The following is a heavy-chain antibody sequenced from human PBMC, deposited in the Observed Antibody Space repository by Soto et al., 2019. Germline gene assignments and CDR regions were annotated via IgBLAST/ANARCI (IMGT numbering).Heavy chain of an antibody. J-gene: IGHJ4*02. V-gene: IGHV5-51*01. Sequence: RGESLKISCKGSGYTFISYSIAWVRQMPGKGLEWMGIIYASDSDTRYSPSFQGQVTISVDKSISTAYLQWSSLKASDTAIYYCASAMKYSYGYLWGQGTLVTVPQ. CDR3: ASAMKYSYGYL. CDR2: IYASDSDT. D-gene: IGHD5-18*01. CDR1: GYTFISYS.